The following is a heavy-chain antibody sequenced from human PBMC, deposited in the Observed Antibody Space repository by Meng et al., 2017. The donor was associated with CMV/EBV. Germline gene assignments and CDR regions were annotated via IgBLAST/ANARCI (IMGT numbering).Heavy chain of an antibody. CDR3: TRDLPSLRYCSGGSCYSYDY. D-gene: IGHD2-15*01. CDR2: IRSKAYGGTT. CDR1: GFTFGDYA. J-gene: IGHJ4*03. V-gene: IGHV3-49*04. Sequence: GESLKISCTASGFTFGDYAMSWVRQAPGKGLEWVGFIRSKAYGGTTEYAASVKGRFTISRDDSKSIAYLQMNSLKTEDTAVYYCTRDLPSLRYCSGGSCYSYDYWGQGTTVTVSS.